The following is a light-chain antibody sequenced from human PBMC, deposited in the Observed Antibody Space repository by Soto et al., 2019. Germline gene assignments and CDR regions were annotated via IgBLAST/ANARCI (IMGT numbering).Light chain of an antibody. J-gene: IGLJ1*01. CDR3: QVWDISEHHYV. CDR1: DIGSKS. Sequence: SYELTQPPSVAVAPGQTAKITCGGDDIGSKSVHWYQHKPGQAPVLVVHDNDDRPSEIPARFSGSNSGNTATLTISRVEAGDEADFYCQVWDISEHHYVFGIGTKLT. CDR2: DND. V-gene: IGLV3-21*02.